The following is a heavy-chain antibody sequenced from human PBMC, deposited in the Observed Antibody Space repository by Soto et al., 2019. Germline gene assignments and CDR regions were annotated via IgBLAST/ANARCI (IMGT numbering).Heavy chain of an antibody. CDR3: ARGHRFGESKNDY. D-gene: IGHD3-10*01. V-gene: IGHV4-30-4*01. CDR2: IYSSGST. CDR1: GGSIRSGDYY. J-gene: IGHJ4*02. Sequence: SETLSLTCTVSGGSIRSGDYYWSWIRQPPGKGLEWIGYIYSSGSTSYNPSLKSRLAMSVDTSKNQFSLKLTSVTAADTAVYYCARGHRFGESKNDYWGQGTLVTVS.